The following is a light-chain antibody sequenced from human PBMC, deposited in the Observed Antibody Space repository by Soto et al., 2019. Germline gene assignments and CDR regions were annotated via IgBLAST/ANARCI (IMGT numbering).Light chain of an antibody. CDR1: SSDVGGYNY. J-gene: IGLJ1*01. V-gene: IGLV2-11*01. CDR2: DVN. CDR3: CSFVGRYPSYV. Sequence: QSALTQPHSVSGSPGQSVTISCTGSSSDVGGYNYVSWYQQHPGKAPKLMLYDVNKRPSGVPDRFSGSKSGSTASLTISGLQAEDEAAYYCCSFVGRYPSYVFGTGTKLTVL.